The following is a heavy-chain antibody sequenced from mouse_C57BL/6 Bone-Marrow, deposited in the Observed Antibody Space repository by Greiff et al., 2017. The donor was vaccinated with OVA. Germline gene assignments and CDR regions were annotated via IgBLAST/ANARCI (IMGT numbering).Heavy chain of an antibody. J-gene: IGHJ4*01. CDR1: GFTFSDYY. Sequence: EVKLVESEGGLVQPGSSMKLSCTASGFTFSDYYMAWVRQVPEKGLEWVANINYDGSSTYYLDSLKSRFIISRDNAKNIIYLQMSSLKSEDTATYYCARGKNYYGTTYAMDYWGQGTSVTVSS. V-gene: IGHV5-16*01. D-gene: IGHD1-2*01. CDR3: ARGKNYYGTTYAMDY. CDR2: INYDGSST.